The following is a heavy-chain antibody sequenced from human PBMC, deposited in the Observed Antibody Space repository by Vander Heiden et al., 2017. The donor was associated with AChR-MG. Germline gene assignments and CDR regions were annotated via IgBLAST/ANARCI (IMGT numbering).Heavy chain of an antibody. CDR3: ARDAGDYLSGYTQDRSFLY. D-gene: IGHD5-12*01. CDR1: GGSFNGHY. CDR2: INHFGAT. V-gene: IGHV4-34*01. J-gene: IGHJ4*02. Sequence: QVHLQQWGTGLLRPSETLSLTCAVYGGSFNGHYWPWLRQPPGKGLEWIGEINHFGATNYSPSLQGRVTISIDTSKNQFSLELSFVTAADTGVYYCARDAGDYLSGYTQDRSFLYWGQGTLVTVSS.